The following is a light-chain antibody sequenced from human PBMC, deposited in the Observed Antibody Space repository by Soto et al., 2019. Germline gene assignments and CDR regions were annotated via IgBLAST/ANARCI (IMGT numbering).Light chain of an antibody. CDR3: QQRSNWPWT. Sequence: EIVLTQSPATLSLSPGERATLSCRASQSVSSYLAWYQQKPGQAPRPLIYDASNRATGIPARFSGSGSGTDFTLTISSLETEDFAVYYCQQRSNWPWTFGQGTKVEIK. CDR1: QSVSSY. V-gene: IGKV3-11*01. J-gene: IGKJ1*01. CDR2: DAS.